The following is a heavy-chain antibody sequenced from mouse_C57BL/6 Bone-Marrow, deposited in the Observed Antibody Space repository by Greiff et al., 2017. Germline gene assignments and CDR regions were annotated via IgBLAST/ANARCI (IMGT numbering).Heavy chain of an antibody. J-gene: IGHJ2*01. Sequence: VQLQQSGAELVRPGASVKLSCKASGYTFTDYYINWVKQRPGQGLEWIARIYPGSGNTYYNEKFKGKATLTAEKSSSTAYMQLSSLTSEDSAVYFCARGVYYYGSSYDYFDYWGQGTTLTVSS. CDR2: IYPGSGNT. CDR1: GYTFTDYY. CDR3: ARGVYYYGSSYDYFDY. D-gene: IGHD1-1*01. V-gene: IGHV1-76*01.